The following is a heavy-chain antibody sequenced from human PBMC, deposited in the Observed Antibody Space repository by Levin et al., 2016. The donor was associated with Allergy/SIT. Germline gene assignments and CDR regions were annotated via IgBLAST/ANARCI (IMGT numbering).Heavy chain of an antibody. CDR2: ISGSAGST. V-gene: IGHV3-23*01. D-gene: IGHD6-19*01. J-gene: IGHJ4*02. Sequence: GESLKISCAASGFTFSSYAMSWVRQAPGKGLEWVSGISGSAGSTYYADSVKGRFTISRDNSKNTLYLQMNSLRAEDTALYYCAKNSGWKDSWGQGTLVTVSS. CDR1: GFTFSSYA. CDR3: AKNSGWKDS.